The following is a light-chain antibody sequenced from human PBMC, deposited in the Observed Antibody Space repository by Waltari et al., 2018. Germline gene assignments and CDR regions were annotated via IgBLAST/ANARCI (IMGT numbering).Light chain of an antibody. Sequence: QSALTQPASVSGSPGQSITISCTGTSNDVGNYNYVSWYQKHPGKAPKLIIYDVSNRPSAVSNHFSGAKSGTTASLFISGLQTEDEADYYCISFTNNNSPYPFVFGTGTKVTV. CDR2: DVS. J-gene: IGLJ1*01. V-gene: IGLV2-14*03. CDR1: SNDVGNYNY. CDR3: ISFTNNNSPYPFV.